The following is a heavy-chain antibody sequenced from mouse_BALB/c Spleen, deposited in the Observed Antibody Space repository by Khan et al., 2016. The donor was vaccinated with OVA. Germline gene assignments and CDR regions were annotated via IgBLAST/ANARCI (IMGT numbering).Heavy chain of an antibody. D-gene: IGHD2-1*01. CDR3: ARSGGNFHWYFDV. Sequence: EVKLEESGGGLVQPGGSRKLSCAASGFTFSSFGMHWVRQAPKQGLEWVAYMSSGSSTIYYVDTVKGRFTISRDNPKNTLFLQMTSLRSEDTAMYYCARSGGNFHWYFDVWGAGTSVTVSS. CDR2: MSSGSSTI. J-gene: IGHJ1*01. V-gene: IGHV5-17*02. CDR1: GFTFSSFG.